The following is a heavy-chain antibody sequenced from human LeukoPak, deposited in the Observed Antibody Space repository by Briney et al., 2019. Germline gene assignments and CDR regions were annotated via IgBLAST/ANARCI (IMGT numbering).Heavy chain of an antibody. CDR2: IIRIFGTA. CDR1: GGTFSSYA. Sequence: GASVKVSCKASGGTFSSYAISWVRQDPGQGLEWMGGIIRIFGTANYAQKFQGRVTITADESTSTAYMELSSLRSEDTAVYYCARSNYYDSSGYYHPFDYWGQGTLVTVSS. CDR3: ARSNYYDSSGYYHPFDY. V-gene: IGHV1-69*13. J-gene: IGHJ4*02. D-gene: IGHD3-22*01.